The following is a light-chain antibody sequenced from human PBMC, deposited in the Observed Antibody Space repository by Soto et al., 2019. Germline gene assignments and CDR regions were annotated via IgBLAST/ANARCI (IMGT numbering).Light chain of an antibody. CDR1: SSDVGAHDF. J-gene: IGLJ2*01. CDR2: EVT. Sequence: QSALTQPASVSGSPGQSITISCSGTSSDVGAHDFVSWCQHHPDKAPKVIIFEVTKRPSGVSDRFSGSETGNTASLTISGLQAEDEADYYCNSYTLSKTVIFGGGTKVTVL. CDR3: NSYTLSKTVI. V-gene: IGLV2-14*01.